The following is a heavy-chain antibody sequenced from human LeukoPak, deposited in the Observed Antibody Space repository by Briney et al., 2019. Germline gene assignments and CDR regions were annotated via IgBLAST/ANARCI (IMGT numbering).Heavy chain of an antibody. Sequence: GGSLRLSCAASGFTFSSYGMHWVRQAPGKGLEWVAVIWYDGTNKYYADSVKGRFTISRDNSKNTLYLQMNSLRAEDTAVCYCAREHATCSGGSCYSRGLDYWGQGTLVTVSS. CDR3: AREHATCSGGSCYSRGLDY. J-gene: IGHJ4*02. V-gene: IGHV3-30*19. CDR1: GFTFSSYG. D-gene: IGHD2-15*01. CDR2: IWYDGTNK.